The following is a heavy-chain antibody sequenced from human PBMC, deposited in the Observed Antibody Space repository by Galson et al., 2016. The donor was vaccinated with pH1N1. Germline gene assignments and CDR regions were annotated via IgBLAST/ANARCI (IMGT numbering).Heavy chain of an antibody. J-gene: IGHJ3*02. CDR3: ARDRGVFDI. V-gene: IGHV1-18*01. CDR2: ISAYDGHT. D-gene: IGHD3-10*01. Sequence: SVKVSCKASGYTFINYGIAWVRQAPGQGPEWMGWISAYDGHTDYAQNFQGRVAMTIDTSTSTANMELRRLRSDDTAVYYCARDRGVFDIWGQGTRVTVSS. CDR1: GYTFINYG.